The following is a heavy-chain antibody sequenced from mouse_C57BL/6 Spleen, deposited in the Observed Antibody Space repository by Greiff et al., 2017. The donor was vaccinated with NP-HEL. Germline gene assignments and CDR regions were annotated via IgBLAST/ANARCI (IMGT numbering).Heavy chain of an antibody. CDR2: IDPETGGT. CDR3: TRGCDQGHFDY. V-gene: IGHV1-15*01. J-gene: IGHJ2*01. CDR1: GYTFTDYE. Sequence: QVQLQQSGAELVRPGASVTLSCTASGYTFTDYEMHWVKQTPVHGLEWIGAIDPETGGTAYNQKFKGKAILTADKSSSTAYMELRSLRSEDSAVDYCTRGCDQGHFDYWGKGTTLTVSS. D-gene: IGHD2-13*01.